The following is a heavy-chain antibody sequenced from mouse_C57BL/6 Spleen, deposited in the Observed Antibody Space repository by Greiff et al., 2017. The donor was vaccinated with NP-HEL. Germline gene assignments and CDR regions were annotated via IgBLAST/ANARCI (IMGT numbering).Heavy chain of an antibody. CDR2: ISYDGSN. CDR1: GYSITSGYY. Sequence: EVQLQQSGPGLVKPSQSLSLTCSVTGYSITSGYYWNWIRQFPGNKLEWMGYISYDGSNNYNPSLKNRISITRDTSKNQFFLKLNSVTTEDTATYYCAGSYYYGSVFAYWGQGTLVTVSA. CDR3: AGSYYYGSVFAY. J-gene: IGHJ3*01. D-gene: IGHD1-1*01. V-gene: IGHV3-6*01.